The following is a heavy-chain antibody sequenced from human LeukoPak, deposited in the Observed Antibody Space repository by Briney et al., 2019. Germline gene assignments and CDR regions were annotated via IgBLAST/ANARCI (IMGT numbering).Heavy chain of an antibody. CDR3: AKDVALVWGVNISVLFDY. CDR1: GFTFSDYT. CDR2: ISGIGGSP. D-gene: IGHD3-10*01. J-gene: IGHJ4*02. V-gene: IGHV3-23*01. Sequence: GGSLRLSCAASGFTFSDYTMSWIRQDPQKRLEWVSAISGIGGSPYYADSAKGRVTISRDNCKNTLYQQINSLRAEDTNVYYCAKDVALVWGVNISVLFDYWGQGTLVTVSS.